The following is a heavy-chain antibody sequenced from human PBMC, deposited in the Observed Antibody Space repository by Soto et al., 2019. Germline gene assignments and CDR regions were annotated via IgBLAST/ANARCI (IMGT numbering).Heavy chain of an antibody. D-gene: IGHD3-3*01. CDR2: INPSGGST. CDR1: GYTFTSCY. J-gene: IGHJ6*03. CDR3: ARDSLLNYDFWSGAPYYYYYMDV. V-gene: IGHV1-46*03. Sequence: ASVKVSCKASGYTFTSCYMHWVRQAPGQGLEWMGIINPSGGSTSYAQKFQGRVTMTRDTSTSTVYMELSSLRSEDTAVYYCARDSLLNYDFWSGAPYYYYYMDVWGKGTTVTVSS.